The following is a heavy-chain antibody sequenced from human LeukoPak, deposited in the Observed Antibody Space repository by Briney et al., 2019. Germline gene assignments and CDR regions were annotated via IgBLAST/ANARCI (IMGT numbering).Heavy chain of an antibody. V-gene: IGHV1-8*01. CDR1: GYTFTSYD. CDR3: ARAYYESSAYRHAVYFDY. Sequence: EASVKVSCKASGYTFTSYDISWVRQATGQGLEWVGFLNPNSDNTGYAQKFQGRVTMTKDTSTNTVYMHLSSLSSDDTAVYYCARAYYESSAYRHAVYFDYWGQGTLVTVSS. D-gene: IGHD3-22*01. CDR2: LNPNSDNT. J-gene: IGHJ4*02.